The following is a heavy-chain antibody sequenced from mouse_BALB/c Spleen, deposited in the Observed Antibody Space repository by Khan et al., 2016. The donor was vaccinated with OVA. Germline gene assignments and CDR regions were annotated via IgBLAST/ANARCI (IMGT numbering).Heavy chain of an antibody. D-gene: IGHD2-1*01. Sequence: QIQLVQSGPELKKPGETVKISCKASGYTFTNYGMTWVKQAPGKGLKWMGWINTYTGEPTYADDFKGRFALSLETSATTASLQLNNITTEDTATYCCARVGNYWYFDVWGAGTTVTVSS. CDR3: ARVGNYWYFDV. V-gene: IGHV9-3-1*01. CDR2: INTYTGEP. CDR1: GYTFTNYG. J-gene: IGHJ1*01.